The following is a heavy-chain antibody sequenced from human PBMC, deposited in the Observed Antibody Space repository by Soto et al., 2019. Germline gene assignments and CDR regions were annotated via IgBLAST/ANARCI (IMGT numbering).Heavy chain of an antibody. CDR3: ATGSRSSLDSSGYQDYYGMDV. CDR1: GYAFASYD. CDR2: MNPNSGNT. V-gene: IGHV1-8*01. J-gene: IGHJ6*04. Sequence: ASVKVSCKASGYAFASYDINWVRQATGQGLEWMGWMNPNSGNTGYAQKFQGRVTMTRNTSISTAYMELSSLRSEDTAVYYCATGSRSSLDSSGYQDYYGMDVWGKGTTVTVSS. D-gene: IGHD3-22*01.